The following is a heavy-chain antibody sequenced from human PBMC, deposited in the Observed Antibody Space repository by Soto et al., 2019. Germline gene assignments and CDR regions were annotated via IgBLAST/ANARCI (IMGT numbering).Heavy chain of an antibody. CDR1: GGTFSSYA. CDR3: ARDLSTVTTFPRLNWFDP. CDR2: IIPIFGTA. D-gene: IGHD4-17*01. V-gene: IGHV1-69*12. J-gene: IGHJ5*02. Sequence: QVQLVQSGAEVKKPGSSVKVSCKASGGTFSSYAISWVRQAPGQGLEWMGGIIPIFGTANYAQKFQGRVTITADESTSTAYMKLSSLRSENTAVYYCARDLSTVTTFPRLNWFDPWGQGTLVTVSS.